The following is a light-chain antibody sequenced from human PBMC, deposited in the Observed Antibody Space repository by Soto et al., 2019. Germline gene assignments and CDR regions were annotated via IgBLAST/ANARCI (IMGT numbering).Light chain of an antibody. Sequence: EIVLTQSPATLSLSPGERATLSYRASQSVSSYLAWYQQKPGQAPRLLIYDASNRATGIPARFSGSVSGTDLAPTICRLEPDDFAVYCCQRRSNWPSTFGGGTNVQIK. CDR2: DAS. CDR3: QRRSNWPST. V-gene: IGKV3-11*01. J-gene: IGKJ4*01. CDR1: QSVSSY.